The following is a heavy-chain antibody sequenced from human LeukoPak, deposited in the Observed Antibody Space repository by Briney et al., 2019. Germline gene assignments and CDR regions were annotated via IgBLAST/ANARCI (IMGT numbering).Heavy chain of an antibody. V-gene: IGHV1-8*01. CDR2: ISAENGNT. J-gene: IGHJ3*02. CDR1: GYTFINYG. Sequence: ASVKVSCKASGYTFINYGISWVRQAPGQGLEWMGWISAENGNTGYVENLQGRVTMTRNTSISTAYMELSSLRSEDTAVYYCARELSKLGAFDIWGQGTMVTVSS. CDR3: ARELSKLGAFDI. D-gene: IGHD4-11*01.